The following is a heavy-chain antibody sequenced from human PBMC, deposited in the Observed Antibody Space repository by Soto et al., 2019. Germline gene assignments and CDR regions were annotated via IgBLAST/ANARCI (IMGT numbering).Heavy chain of an antibody. Sequence: EVQLVESGGGLVQPGGSLRLSCAAFGFTFSNYWMSWVRQAPGKGLEWVANTNSDGSEKYYVDSVKGRFTASRDSAKNSLYLQVNKLRAEDTAVYYCAREKRANGYFDYWGQGTLVTVSS. D-gene: IGHD6-25*01. CDR2: TNSDGSEK. J-gene: IGHJ4*02. V-gene: IGHV3-7*01. CDR1: GFTFSNYW. CDR3: AREKRANGYFDY.